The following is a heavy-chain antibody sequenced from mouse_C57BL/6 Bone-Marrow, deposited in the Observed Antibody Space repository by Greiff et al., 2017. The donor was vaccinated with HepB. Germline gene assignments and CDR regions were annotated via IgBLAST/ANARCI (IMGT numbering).Heavy chain of an antibody. CDR3: ARGSYSDY. CDR2: IDPSDSET. V-gene: IGHV1-52*01. CDR1: GYTFTSYW. Sequence: QLQQSGAELVRPGSSVKLSCKASGYTFTSYWMHWVKQRPIQGLEWIGNIDPSDSETHYNQKFKDKATLTVDKSSSTAYMQLSSLTSEDSAVYYCARGSYSDYWGQGTTLTVSS. J-gene: IGHJ2*01.